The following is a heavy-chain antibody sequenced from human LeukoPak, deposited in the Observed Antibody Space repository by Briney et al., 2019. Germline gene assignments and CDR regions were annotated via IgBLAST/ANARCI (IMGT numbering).Heavy chain of an antibody. J-gene: IGHJ4*02. CDR3: ARLPDPRSLDYFDY. CDR2: IIPIFGTA. CDR1: GGTFSRYA. V-gene: IGHV1-69*13. Sequence: SVKVSCQDSGGTFSRYAISWVRQAPGQGLEWMGGIIPIFGTANYAQKFQGRVTITADESTSTAYMELSSLRSEDTAVYYCARLPDPRSLDYFDYWGQGTLVTVSS.